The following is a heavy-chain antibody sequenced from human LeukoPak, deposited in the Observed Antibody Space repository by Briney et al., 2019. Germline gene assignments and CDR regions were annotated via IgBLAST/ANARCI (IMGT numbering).Heavy chain of an antibody. D-gene: IGHD1-14*01. V-gene: IGHV3-66*01. CDR2: IDVGGRT. Sequence: PGGFLRLSCAASGFSVSGNYMSWVRQAPGKGLEWLSVIDVGGRTHYADSVKGRFTISRDTSKNTLYLDMNTLRVEETALYYCARVPGLAAFDIWGQGTMVTVYS. CDR1: GFSVSGNY. CDR3: ARVPGLAAFDI. J-gene: IGHJ3*02.